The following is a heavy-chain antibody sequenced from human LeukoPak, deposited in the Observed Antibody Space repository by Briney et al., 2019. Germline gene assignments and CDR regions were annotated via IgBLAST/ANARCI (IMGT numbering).Heavy chain of an antibody. CDR3: ARDLYYGSGRNGMDV. V-gene: IGHV3-9*01. CDR1: GFTFDDYA. Sequence: GGSLRLSCAASGFTFDDYAMHWVRQAPGKGLGWVSGISWNSGSIGYADSVKGRFTISRDNAKNSLYLQMNSLRAEDTAVYYCARDLYYGSGRNGMDVWGQGTTVTVS. D-gene: IGHD3-10*01. J-gene: IGHJ6*02. CDR2: ISWNSGSI.